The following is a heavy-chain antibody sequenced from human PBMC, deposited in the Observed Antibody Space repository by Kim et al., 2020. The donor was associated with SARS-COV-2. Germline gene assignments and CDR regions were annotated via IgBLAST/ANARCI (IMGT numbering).Heavy chain of an antibody. Sequence: ASVKVSCKASGYTFTGYYMHWVRQAPGQGLEWMGRINPNSGGTNYAQKFQGRVTMTRDTSISTAYMELSRLRSDDTVVYYCAREFFSGSYDGFRFDPWGQGTLVTVSS. CDR3: AREFFSGSYDGFRFDP. CDR2: INPNSGGT. V-gene: IGHV1-2*05. D-gene: IGHD1-26*01. CDR1: GYTFTGYY. J-gene: IGHJ5*02.